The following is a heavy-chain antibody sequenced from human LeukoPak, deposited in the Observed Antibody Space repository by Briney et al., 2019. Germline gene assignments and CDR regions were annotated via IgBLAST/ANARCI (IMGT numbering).Heavy chain of an antibody. V-gene: IGHV4-39*07. CDR3: ARARYSSSWSNYYYYMDV. CDR2: IYYSGST. Sequence: SEALSLTCTVSGGSISSSSYYWGWIRQPPGKGLEWIGSIYYSGSTNYNPSLKSRVTISVDTSKNQFSLKLSSVTAADTAVYYCARARYSSSWSNYYYYMDVWGKGTTVTISS. J-gene: IGHJ6*03. D-gene: IGHD6-13*01. CDR1: GGSISSSSYY.